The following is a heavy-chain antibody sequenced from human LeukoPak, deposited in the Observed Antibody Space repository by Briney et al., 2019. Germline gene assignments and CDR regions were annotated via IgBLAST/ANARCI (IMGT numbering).Heavy chain of an antibody. J-gene: IGHJ6*02. CDR2: IYYSGST. Sequence: PSETLSLTCTVSGGSISSYYWSWIRQPPGKGLGWIGYIYYSGSTNYNPSLKSRVTISVDTSKNQFSLKLSSVTAADTAVYYCARVIGSSGYSGYYYYGMDVWGQGTTVTVSS. V-gene: IGHV4-59*01. CDR1: GGSISSYY. CDR3: ARVIGSSGYSGYYYYGMDV. D-gene: IGHD3-22*01.